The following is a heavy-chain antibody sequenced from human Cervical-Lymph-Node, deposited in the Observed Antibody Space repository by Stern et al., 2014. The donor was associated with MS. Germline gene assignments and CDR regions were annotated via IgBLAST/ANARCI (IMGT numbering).Heavy chain of an antibody. V-gene: IGHV3-15*01. Sequence: EVQLVESGGGLVKPGGSLRLSCAASGFTFINAWMSWVRQAPGKGLEWVGRINSKIDGGTTDYAAPVKGRFTISRDDSKNALYLQMDSLMTEDTAVYYCSTDSTMAPFDFWGLGTLVTVSS. D-gene: IGHD3-10*01. CDR3: STDSTMAPFDF. CDR1: GFTFINAW. J-gene: IGHJ4*02. CDR2: INSKIDGGTT.